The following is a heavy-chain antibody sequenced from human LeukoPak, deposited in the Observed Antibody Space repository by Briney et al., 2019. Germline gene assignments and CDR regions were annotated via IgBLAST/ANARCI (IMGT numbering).Heavy chain of an antibody. CDR3: ARGVGPRYFDL. CDR1: GFTFSSYN. CDR2: ISSSGSYI. V-gene: IGHV3-21*01. Sequence: GGSLRLSCAASGFTFSSYNMNWVRQSPGKGLEWVSSISSSGSYIYYADSVKGRFTISRDNAKNSLYLHMDSLRVEDTAVYYCARGVGPRYFDLWGRGTLVTVSS. D-gene: IGHD1-26*01. J-gene: IGHJ2*01.